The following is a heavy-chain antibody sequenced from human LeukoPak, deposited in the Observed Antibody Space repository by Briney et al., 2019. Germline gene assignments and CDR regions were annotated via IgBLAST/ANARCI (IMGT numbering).Heavy chain of an antibody. CDR1: RFAFSMYG. D-gene: IGHD3/OR15-3a*01. Sequence: GGSLRLSCAASRFAFSMYGMHWVRQAPGKGLEWVAFIRYDGVNKHYADSVTGRFTISRDNSKNTLYLQMNSLRAEDTAVYYCAKVDVADAFDIWGQGTMVTVSS. CDR3: AKVDVADAFDI. V-gene: IGHV3-30*02. J-gene: IGHJ3*02. CDR2: IRYDGVNK.